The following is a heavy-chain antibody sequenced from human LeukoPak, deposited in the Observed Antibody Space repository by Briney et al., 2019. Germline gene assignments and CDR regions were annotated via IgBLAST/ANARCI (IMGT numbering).Heavy chain of an antibody. CDR3: AIENFDSGGPGSGSPAFDI. V-gene: IGHV3-33*01. CDR1: GFSFSKYG. Sequence: GRSLRLSCAASGFSFSKYGLHWVRQAPGKGLQWVAMIWYDGSQRYYVDSVKGRFTISRDSSKNTMFLQMNSLTDEDTAVYNCAIENFDSGGPGSGSPAFDIWGQGTMVSVSS. CDR2: IWYDGSQR. J-gene: IGHJ3*02. D-gene: IGHD3-22*01.